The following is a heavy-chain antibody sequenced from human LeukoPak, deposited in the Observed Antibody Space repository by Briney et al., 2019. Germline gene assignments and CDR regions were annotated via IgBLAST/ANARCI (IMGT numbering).Heavy chain of an antibody. CDR3: AKLPTVTTDFDY. V-gene: IGHV3-30*18. Sequence: GRSLRLSCAASGFTFSSYGTHWVRQAPGKGLEWVAVISYDGSNKYYADSVKGRFTISRDNSKNTLYLQMNSLRAEDTAVYYCAKLPTVTTDFDYWGQGTLVTVSS. CDR2: ISYDGSNK. D-gene: IGHD4-17*01. J-gene: IGHJ4*02. CDR1: GFTFSSYG.